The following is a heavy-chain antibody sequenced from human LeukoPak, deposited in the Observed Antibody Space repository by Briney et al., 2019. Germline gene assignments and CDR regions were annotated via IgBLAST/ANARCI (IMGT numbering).Heavy chain of an antibody. J-gene: IGHJ4*02. Sequence: GGSLRLSCAASGFTFTSYAVSWVRHAPGKGLEWVSAISGSGARTYYVGSVKGRFTISRDTSKSSLYLQMNSLRAEDTAVYYCAKDMGEDGSYYLDYWGQGTLVTVSS. D-gene: IGHD1-26*01. CDR3: AKDMGEDGSYYLDY. CDR2: ISGSGART. CDR1: GFTFTSYA. V-gene: IGHV3-23*01.